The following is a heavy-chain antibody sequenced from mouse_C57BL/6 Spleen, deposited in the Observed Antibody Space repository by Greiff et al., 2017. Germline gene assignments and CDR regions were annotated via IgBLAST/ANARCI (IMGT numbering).Heavy chain of an antibody. Sequence: VQLQQSGAELVRPGTSVKVSCKASGYAFTNYMLEWVKQRPGQGLEWIGVINPGSGGTNYNEKLKGKATLTADKSSSTAYMQLSRLTDEDSAVYFCAKSVYYYGSIDGYFDVRGTGTTVTASS. D-gene: IGHD1-1*01. V-gene: IGHV1-54*01. CDR3: AKSVYYYGSIDGYFDV. J-gene: IGHJ1*03. CDR1: GYAFTNYM. CDR2: INPGSGGT.